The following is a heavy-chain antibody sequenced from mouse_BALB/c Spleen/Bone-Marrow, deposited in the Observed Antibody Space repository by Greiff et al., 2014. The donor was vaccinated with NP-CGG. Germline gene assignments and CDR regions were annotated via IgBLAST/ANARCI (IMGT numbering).Heavy chain of an antibody. D-gene: IGHD1-2*01. Sequence: VQLQQSGPGLVAPSQSLSISCTVSGFSLTSYGVHWVRQPPGKGLEWLGVIWADGSTNYNSALMSRLSISKDNSKSQVFLKMNSLQTDDTAKYYCARITTATGAMDYWGQGTSVTVSS. CDR2: IWADGST. CDR1: GFSLTSYG. CDR3: ARITTATGAMDY. J-gene: IGHJ4*01. V-gene: IGHV2-9*02.